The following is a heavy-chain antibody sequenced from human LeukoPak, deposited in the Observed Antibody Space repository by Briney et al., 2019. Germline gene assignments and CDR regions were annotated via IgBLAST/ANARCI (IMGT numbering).Heavy chain of an antibody. D-gene: IGHD3-10*01. V-gene: IGHV1-8*02. CDR1: GYTFTSYD. CDR3: ARVRKVRGVKYFDY. Sequence: ASVTVSCKASGYTFTSYDINWVRQATGQGLEWMGWMNPNSGNTGYAQKFQGRVTMTRNTSISTAYMELSSLRSEDTAVYYCARVRKVRGVKYFDYWGQGTLVTVSS. J-gene: IGHJ4*02. CDR2: MNPNSGNT.